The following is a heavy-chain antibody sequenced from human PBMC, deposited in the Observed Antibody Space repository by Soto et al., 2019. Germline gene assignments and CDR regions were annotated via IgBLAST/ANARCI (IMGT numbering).Heavy chain of an antibody. CDR2: VSRRGVNT. CDR3: AKLSSPINDLAEPGPDY. V-gene: IGHV3-23*01. Sequence: GGSLRLSCVVSEFIFSSFALSWVRLAPGKGLEWVAAVSRRGVNTYYADSVKGRFTISRENAKNTLYLQMNSLRAEDTAVYYCAKLSSPINDLAEPGPDYWGQGTTVTVSS. J-gene: IGHJ4*03. D-gene: IGHD6-13*01. CDR1: EFIFSSFA.